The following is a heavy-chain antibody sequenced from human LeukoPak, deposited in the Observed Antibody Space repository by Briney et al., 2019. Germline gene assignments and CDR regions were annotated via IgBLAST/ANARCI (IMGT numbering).Heavy chain of an antibody. CDR2: ISSSGSTT. V-gene: IGHV3-48*03. J-gene: IGHJ6*02. D-gene: IGHD2-8*02. CDR1: GFSFSSYE. CDR3: ARDLHYWVAMDV. Sequence: GGSLRLSCAASGFSFSSYEMNWVRQAPGKGLEWISYISSSGSTTYCADSVKGRFTISRDNARNSLYLQMNSLRAEDTALYYCARDLHYWVAMDVWGQGTTVTVS.